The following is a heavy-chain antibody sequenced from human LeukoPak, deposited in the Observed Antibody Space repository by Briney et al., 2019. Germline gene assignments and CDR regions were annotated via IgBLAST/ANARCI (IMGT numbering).Heavy chain of an antibody. CDR1: GGSFRGYY. Sequence: AETLSLTCAVYGGSFRGYYWSWIRQPPAKGLEWIGEINHSGSTNYNPSLKSRVTISLDTSMKKFSLKLNSVTAADTAVYYCASTERCSTTCPLDYWGQGTLVIVSS. CDR3: ASTERCSTTCPLDY. CDR2: INHSGST. D-gene: IGHD2-2*01. J-gene: IGHJ4*02. V-gene: IGHV4-34*01.